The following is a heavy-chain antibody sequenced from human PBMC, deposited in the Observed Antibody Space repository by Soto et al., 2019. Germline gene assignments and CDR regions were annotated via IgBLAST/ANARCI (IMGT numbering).Heavy chain of an antibody. CDR1: GGSISSGDYY. V-gene: IGHV4-30-4*01. Sequence: QVQLQESGLGLVKPSQTLSLTCTVSGGSISSGDYYWSWIRQPPGKGLEWIGYIYYSGSTYYNPSLKSRVTISVDTSKNQFSLKLSSVTAADTAVYYCARGSNNAIFGVVKVFDYWGQGTLVTVSS. CDR3: ARGSNNAIFGVVKVFDY. D-gene: IGHD3-3*01. J-gene: IGHJ4*02. CDR2: IYYSGST.